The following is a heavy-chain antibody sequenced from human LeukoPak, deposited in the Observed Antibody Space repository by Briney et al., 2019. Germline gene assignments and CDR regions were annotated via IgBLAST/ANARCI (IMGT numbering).Heavy chain of an antibody. CDR1: GGSFSGYY. V-gene: IGHV4-34*01. CDR3: ASASFYYDSSGYYDY. CDR2: INHSGST. Sequence: PSETLSLTCAVYGGSFSGYYWSWIRQPPGKGLEWIGEINHSGSTNYNPSLKSRVTIPVDTSKNQFSLKLSSVTAADTAVYYCASASFYYDSSGYYDYWGQGTLVTVSS. J-gene: IGHJ4*02. D-gene: IGHD3-22*01.